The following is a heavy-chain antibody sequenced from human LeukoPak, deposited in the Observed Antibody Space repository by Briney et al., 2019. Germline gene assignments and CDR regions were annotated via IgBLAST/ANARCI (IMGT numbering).Heavy chain of an antibody. CDR2: IWYDGSNK. J-gene: IGHJ4*02. D-gene: IGHD6-19*01. CDR1: GFTFGSYG. Sequence: PGGSLRLSCAASGFTFGSYGMHWVRQAPGKGLEWVAVIWYDGSNKYYADSVKGRFIISRDNSKNTLYLQMNSLRAEDTAVYYCARLYSSGWYPDYWGQGTLVTVSS. V-gene: IGHV3-33*01. CDR3: ARLYSSGWYPDY.